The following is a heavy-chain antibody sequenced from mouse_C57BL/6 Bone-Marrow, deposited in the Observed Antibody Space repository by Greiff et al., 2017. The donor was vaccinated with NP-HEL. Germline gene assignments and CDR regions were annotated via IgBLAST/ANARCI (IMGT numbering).Heavy chain of an antibody. CDR3: SRTAQDYGSTCMDY. V-gene: IGHV1-9*01. J-gene: IGHJ4*01. CDR1: GYTFTSYW. CDR2: IFPNSGST. Sequence: QVQLQQPGAELVKPGASVKLSCKASGYTFTSYWMEWVKQRPGHGLEWIGKIFPNSGSTNYNEKFKSKATFTADTSSNTAYMQLSSLTTEDSAIDYWSRTAQDYGSTCMDYWGQGTAVTVAA. D-gene: IGHD1-1*01.